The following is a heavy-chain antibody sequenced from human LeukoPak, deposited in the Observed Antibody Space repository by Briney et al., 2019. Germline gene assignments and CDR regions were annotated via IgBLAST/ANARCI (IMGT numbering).Heavy chain of an antibody. D-gene: IGHD6-13*01. J-gene: IGHJ6*04. Sequence: GGSLRLSCAASGFTFSSYGMHWVRQAPGQGLEWVAVISYDGSNKYYADSVKGRFTISRDNSKNTLYLQMNSLRAEDTAVYYCARAIAAAGTAYYYYYYGMDVWGKGTTVTVSA. CDR3: ARAIAAAGTAYYYYYYGMDV. CDR1: GFTFSSYG. CDR2: ISYDGSNK. V-gene: IGHV3-30*03.